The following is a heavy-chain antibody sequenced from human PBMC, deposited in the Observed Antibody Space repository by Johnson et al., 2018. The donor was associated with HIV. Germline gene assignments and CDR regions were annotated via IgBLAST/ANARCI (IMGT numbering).Heavy chain of an antibody. Sequence: EVQLLESGGGLVQPGGSLRLSCAASGFSFTVYWMSWVRQAPGKGLEWLANIKQDGSETYYVDSVKGRFTISRDNAENSLYLQMNSLRAEDTAGYYCARDMRYYRGAFDIWGQGTMVTVSS. J-gene: IGHJ3*02. CDR1: GFSFTVYW. CDR2: IKQDGSET. V-gene: IGHV3-7*01. D-gene: IGHD3-10*01. CDR3: ARDMRYYRGAFDI.